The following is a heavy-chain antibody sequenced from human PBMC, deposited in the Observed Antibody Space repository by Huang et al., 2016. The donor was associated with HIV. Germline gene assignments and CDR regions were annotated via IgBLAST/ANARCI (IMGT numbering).Heavy chain of an antibody. J-gene: IGHJ4*02. V-gene: IGHV3-30*18. CDR1: GFSFSTYG. CDR3: AKDGADEEWDIDY. D-gene: IGHD1-26*01. CDR2: RSYDGSNK. Sequence: VQLVESGGGVVQPGRSLRLACAASGFSFSTYGLHWVRQAPGKGLEWVAVRSYDGSNKYYAHSVKGRFTISRDTSENKVYLQMKSLRHEDTAVYYCAKDGADEEWDIDYWGQGTLVTVSS.